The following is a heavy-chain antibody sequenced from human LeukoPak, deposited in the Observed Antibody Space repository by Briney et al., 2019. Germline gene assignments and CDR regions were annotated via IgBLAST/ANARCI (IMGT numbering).Heavy chain of an antibody. D-gene: IGHD5-24*01. V-gene: IGHV4-4*02. CDR3: ARGDGYNHDAFDI. J-gene: IGHJ3*02. CDR2: MYLSGTT. Sequence: SGTLPLTCTVSGDSINSLDLWSWVRQPPGKGLEWIGEMYLSGTTHSNPSVKSRVTISIDKSKNQFFLNLSSVTAADTAVYYCARGDGYNHDAFDIWGQGTMVTVSS. CDR1: GDSINSLDL.